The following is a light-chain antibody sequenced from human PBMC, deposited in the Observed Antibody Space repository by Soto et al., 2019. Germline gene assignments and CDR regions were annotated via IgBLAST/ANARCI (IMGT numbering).Light chain of an antibody. V-gene: IGKV4-1*01. CDR2: GAS. CDR1: QSVLYNSNNKNH. J-gene: IGKJ4*01. Sequence: DFVMTQAPDSLAVSLGERATINCKSSQSVLYNSNNKNHLGWFQQKPGHPPKLLIYGASFRPSGVPDRFSGSGSGTDFTLTISSLQAEDVGAYYCLQYYSHPFTFGGGTKVEIK. CDR3: LQYYSHPFT.